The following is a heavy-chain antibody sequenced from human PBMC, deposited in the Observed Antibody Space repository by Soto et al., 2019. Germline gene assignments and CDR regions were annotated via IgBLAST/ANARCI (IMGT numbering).Heavy chain of an antibody. CDR2: IYPGDSDT. Sequence: GESLKISCKGSGYSFTNYWIGWVRQMPGKGLEWMGIIYPGDSDTRYSPSFQGQVTISADKSISTAYLQWSSLKASDTAMYYCARQNVALNNWFDPWGQGTLVTVSS. V-gene: IGHV5-51*01. J-gene: IGHJ5*02. CDR1: GYSFTNYW. CDR3: ARQNVALNNWFDP. D-gene: IGHD2-8*01.